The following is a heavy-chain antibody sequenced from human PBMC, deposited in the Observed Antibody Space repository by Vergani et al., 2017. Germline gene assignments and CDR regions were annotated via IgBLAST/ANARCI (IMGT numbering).Heavy chain of an antibody. CDR2: IYTSGST. D-gene: IGHD3-22*01. CDR3: ARVLGGYHTVREYYYYYGMDV. CDR1: GGSISSGSYY. Sequence: QVQLQESGPGLVKPSQTLSLTCTVSGGSISSGSYYWSWIRQPAGKGLEWIGRIYTSGSTNYNPSLKSRVTISVDTSKNQFSLKLSSVTAADTAVYYCARVLGGYHTVREYYYYYGMDVWGQGP. V-gene: IGHV4-61*02. J-gene: IGHJ6*02.